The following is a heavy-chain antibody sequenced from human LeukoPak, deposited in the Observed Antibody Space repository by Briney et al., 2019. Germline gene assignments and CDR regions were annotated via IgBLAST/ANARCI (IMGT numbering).Heavy chain of an antibody. CDR2: INPNSGGT. D-gene: IGHD1-26*01. J-gene: IGHJ4*02. V-gene: IGHV1-2*06. Sequence: GASVKVSCKASGGTFSSYAISWVRQAPGQGLEWMGRINPNSGGTNYAQKFQGRVTMTRDTSISTAYMELSRLRSDDTAVYYCARDEWELPIDYWGQGTLVTVSS. CDR3: ARDEWELPIDY. CDR1: GGTFSSYA.